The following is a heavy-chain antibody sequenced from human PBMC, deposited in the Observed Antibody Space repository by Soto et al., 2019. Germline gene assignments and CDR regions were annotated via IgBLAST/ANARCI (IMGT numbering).Heavy chain of an antibody. Sequence: SETLSLTCTVSGGSISSYYWSWIRQPPGKGLEWIGYIYYSGSTNYNPSLKSRVTISVDTSKNQFSLKLSSVTAADTAVYYCARVEDYGDPYYFDYWGQGTLVTVSS. CDR3: ARVEDYGDPYYFDY. D-gene: IGHD4-17*01. CDR2: IYYSGST. V-gene: IGHV4-59*01. CDR1: GGSISSYY. J-gene: IGHJ4*02.